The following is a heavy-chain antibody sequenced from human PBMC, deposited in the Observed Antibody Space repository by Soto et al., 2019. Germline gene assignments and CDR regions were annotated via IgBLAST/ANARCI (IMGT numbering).Heavy chain of an antibody. J-gene: IGHJ5*02. Sequence: PSQTLSLTCAISGDSVSSNSAAWNWVRQSPSRGLEWLGRTYYGSKWYNDYAVSVKSRITINPDTSKNQFSLQLNSVTPEDTAVYYSASSGFPYSSSIGWFDPWGQGTLVTVSS. CDR2: TYYGSKWYN. CDR3: ASSGFPYSSSIGWFDP. D-gene: IGHD6-6*01. V-gene: IGHV6-1*01. CDR1: GDSVSSNSAA.